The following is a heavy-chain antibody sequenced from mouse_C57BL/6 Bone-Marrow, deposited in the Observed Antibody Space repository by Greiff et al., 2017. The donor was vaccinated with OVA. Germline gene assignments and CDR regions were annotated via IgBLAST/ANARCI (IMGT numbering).Heavy chain of an antibody. CDR1: GYTFTSYG. CDR3: ARWGYGGPDYYAMDY. V-gene: IGHV1-81*01. Sequence: VQLQQSGAELARPGASVKLSCKASGYTFTSYGISWVKQRTGQGLEWIGEIYPRSGNTFYNEKFKGQATLTADKSSSTAYMELRSLTSEDSAVYFCARWGYGGPDYYAMDYWGQGTSVTVSS. J-gene: IGHJ4*01. CDR2: IYPRSGNT. D-gene: IGHD2-2*01.